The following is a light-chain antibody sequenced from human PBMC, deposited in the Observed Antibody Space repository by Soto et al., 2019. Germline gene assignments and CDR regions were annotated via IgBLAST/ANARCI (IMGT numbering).Light chain of an antibody. Sequence: QSVLTQPRSVSGSPGQSVTISCTGTSSYVGGYNYVSWYQQHPGKAPKLMIYTVTKRPSGVPDRFSGSKSDNTASPTISGLQADDEADYYCCSYTGSSSYVFGTGTKATVL. CDR1: SSYVGGYNY. CDR2: TVT. J-gene: IGLJ1*01. V-gene: IGLV2-11*01. CDR3: CSYTGSSSYV.